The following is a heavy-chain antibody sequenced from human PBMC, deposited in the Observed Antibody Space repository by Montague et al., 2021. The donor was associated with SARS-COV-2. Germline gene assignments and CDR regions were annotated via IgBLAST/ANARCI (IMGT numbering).Heavy chain of an antibody. V-gene: IGHV4-61*02. CDR1: GDSLSRGCYY. Sequence: TLSLTCSVSGDSLSRGCYYWSWIRQPAGKCLEWIGCIYRGGSPHYNPSLKSRVTISGDMSKYQFSLNVSSVTAADTAVSYCTRDPITGTTGTIYNYYGMGVWGQGTTVTVSS. CDR2: IYRGGSP. D-gene: IGHD1-1*01. CDR3: TRDPITGTTGTIYNYYGMGV. J-gene: IGHJ6*02.